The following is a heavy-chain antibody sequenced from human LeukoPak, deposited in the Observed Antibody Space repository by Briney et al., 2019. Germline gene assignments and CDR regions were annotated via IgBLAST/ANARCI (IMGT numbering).Heavy chain of an antibody. CDR2: IFYGGST. CDR3: ARSTRSSALRT. V-gene: IGHV4-59*11. D-gene: IGHD2-15*01. CDR1: GGSMNSHY. J-gene: IGHJ4*02. Sequence: SETLSLTCTVSGGSMNSHYWSWIRQPPGKGLEWIGYIFYGGSTNYKPSLKSRVTISVDRSQNQFSLRLSSVTAADTAVYFCARSTRSSALRTWGQGTLATVSS.